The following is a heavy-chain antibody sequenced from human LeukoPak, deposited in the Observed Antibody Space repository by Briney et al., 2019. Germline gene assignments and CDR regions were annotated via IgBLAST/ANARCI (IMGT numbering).Heavy chain of an antibody. V-gene: IGHV4-39*01. CDR3: ARSGRFLEWLSDYYYYGMDV. Sequence: PSETLSLTCTVSGGSISSSSYYWGWIRQPPGKGLEWIGSIYYSGSTYYNPSLKSRVTISVDTSKNQFSLKLSSVTAADTAVYYCARSGRFLEWLSDYYYYGMDVWGQGTTVTVPS. J-gene: IGHJ6*02. CDR1: GGSISSSSYY. CDR2: IYYSGST. D-gene: IGHD3-3*01.